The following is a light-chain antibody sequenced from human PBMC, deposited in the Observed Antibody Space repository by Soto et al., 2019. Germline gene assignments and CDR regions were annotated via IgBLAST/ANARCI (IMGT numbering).Light chain of an antibody. CDR3: QQYDNYPLT. Sequence: DIQMTQSPSTLSASVGDRVTITGRARQSVRNWLAWYQQKPGRAPKFLIYDASSLENGVPSRFSGRGPGTEFPLTISNLQSDDFANDYCQQYDNYPLTFGGGTQVQI. CDR2: DAS. CDR1: QSVRNW. V-gene: IGKV1-5*01. J-gene: IGKJ4*01.